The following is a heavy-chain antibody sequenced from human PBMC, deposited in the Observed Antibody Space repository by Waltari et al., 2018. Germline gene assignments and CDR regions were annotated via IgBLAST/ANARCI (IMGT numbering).Heavy chain of an antibody. CDR3: ARAYSSSSIDY. CDR1: GASITSHF. D-gene: IGHD6-6*01. CDR2: IFYSGRT. Sequence: QVRLQESGPGLVKASETLSLTCTVSGASITSHFWSWIRQPPGKGLEWIGYIFYSGRTNYNPSLESRVTILVDTSKNQFSLKLNSLTAADTAVYYCARAYSSSSIDYWGQGTLVTVSS. V-gene: IGHV4-59*11. J-gene: IGHJ4*02.